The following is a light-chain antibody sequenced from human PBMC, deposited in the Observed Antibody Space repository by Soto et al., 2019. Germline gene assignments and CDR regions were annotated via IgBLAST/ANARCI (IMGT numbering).Light chain of an antibody. J-gene: IGKJ1*01. CDR3: QQYGSSRT. Sequence: EVLMRQSPPTLAVPPGEGATLSCRASQGIGDTLAWYQHKPSQTPRLLIYDTSTRATGGPTRLSGSRSGAEFTLTISRLEPEDFAVYYCQQYGSSRTFGQVTKVDIK. V-gene: IGKV3-15*01. CDR2: DTS. CDR1: QGIGDT.